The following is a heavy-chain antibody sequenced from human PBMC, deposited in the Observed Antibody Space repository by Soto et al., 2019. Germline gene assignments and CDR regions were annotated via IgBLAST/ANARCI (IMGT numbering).Heavy chain of an antibody. CDR2: ISSGGNTI. CDR1: GFTFTSYE. J-gene: IGHJ4*02. D-gene: IGHD6-19*01. CDR3: VRWLGGRSDY. V-gene: IGHV3-48*03. Sequence: GGSLRLSCAASGFTFTSYEMNWVRQAPGKGLEWVSYISSGGNTIYYADSVKGRFTISRDNAKNSLYLQMNSLRAEDTAVYYFVRWLGGRSDYWGQGTLVTVSS.